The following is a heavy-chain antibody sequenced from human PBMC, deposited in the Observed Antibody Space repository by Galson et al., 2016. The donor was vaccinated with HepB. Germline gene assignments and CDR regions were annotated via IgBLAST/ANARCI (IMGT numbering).Heavy chain of an antibody. CDR2: ISTYSGDT. V-gene: IGHV1-18*01. CDR1: GYTFTTSG. Sequence: SVKVSRKASGYTFTTSGISWVRQAPGQGLEWMGWISTYSGDTKYAQNFQGGLTLTTDSSTTTAYMELRSLRFDDTAMYYCARDVQYRFDSWGQGTLVTVSS. D-gene: IGHD2/OR15-2a*01. CDR3: ARDVQYRFDS. J-gene: IGHJ4*02.